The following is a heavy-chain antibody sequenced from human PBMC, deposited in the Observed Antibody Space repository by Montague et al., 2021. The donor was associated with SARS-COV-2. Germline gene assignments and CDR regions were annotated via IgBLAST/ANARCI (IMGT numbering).Heavy chain of an antibody. CDR1: GGSIVTGDYY. D-gene: IGHD6-6*01. CDR2: IFHSGTT. CDR3: VREYTGSSQAS. Sequence: SETLSLTCSVSGGSIVTGDYYWAWSRQPPGKGLEWIGSIFHSGTTYYAPSRRGRVTISVDTSKNQFSLKLNSVTAADTAFYYCVREYTGSSQASWGQGTLVTVSS. V-gene: IGHV4-39*02. J-gene: IGHJ5*02.